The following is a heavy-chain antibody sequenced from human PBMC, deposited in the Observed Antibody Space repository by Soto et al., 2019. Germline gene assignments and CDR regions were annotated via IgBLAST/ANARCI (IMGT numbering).Heavy chain of an antibody. D-gene: IGHD2-2*01. V-gene: IGHV3-33*01. CDR1: GFAFSRSD. CDR2: ISSDGRKK. J-gene: IGHJ4*02. Sequence: QVHLVEAGGGVVQPGRSLRLSCAASGFAFSRSDMHWVRQAPGKGLEWVAVISSDGRKKYYTDSVKGRFTVSRDNSKSTLDLHMSGLIAEDTGTYFCATDSEGSSTYDPVHWGQGTLVTVSS. CDR3: ATDSEGSSTYDPVH.